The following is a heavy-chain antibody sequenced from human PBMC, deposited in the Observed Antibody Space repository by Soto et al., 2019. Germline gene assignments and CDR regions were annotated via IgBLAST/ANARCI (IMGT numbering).Heavy chain of an antibody. CDR2: INPNGGST. CDR3: ARGSSVAFDY. J-gene: IGHJ4*02. D-gene: IGHD2-21*01. V-gene: IGHV1-46*01. Sequence: QVQLVQSGAEVKKPGASVKVSCKASGYTFTDYYMHWVRQAPGQGLEWMGFINPNGGSTPYLQQFQGRVTMHRDTSTSTVYMDLSSLSSEDTAVYYCARGSSVAFDYWGQGTLVTVSS. CDR1: GYTFTDYY.